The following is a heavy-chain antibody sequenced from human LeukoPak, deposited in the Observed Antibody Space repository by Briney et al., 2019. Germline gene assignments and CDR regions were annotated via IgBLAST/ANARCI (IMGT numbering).Heavy chain of an antibody. CDR3: AKETYYDFWSGLGY. J-gene: IGHJ4*02. Sequence: EPGGSLRLSCAASGFTFSSYAMSWVRQAPGKGLEWVSAISGSGGSTYYAGSVKGRFTISRDNSKNTLYLQMNSLRAEDTAVYYCAKETYYDFWSGLGYWGQGTLVTVSS. V-gene: IGHV3-23*01. CDR2: ISGSGGST. CDR1: GFTFSSYA. D-gene: IGHD3-3*01.